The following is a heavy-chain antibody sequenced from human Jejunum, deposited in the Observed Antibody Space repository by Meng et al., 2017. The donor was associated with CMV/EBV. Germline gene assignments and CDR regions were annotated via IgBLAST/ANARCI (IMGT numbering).Heavy chain of an antibody. CDR2: IDHLRRT. V-gene: IGHV4-34*01. Sequence: GELKEWVEGRLKPSGTLSPTCTLSGGSFSAYTWSWIRQAPGKGLEWIAEIDHLRRTNFNPSLKSRVSISRDTSRDQFSLRLNSVTAADTAVYYCATADEYAIKYWGQGTLVTVSS. CDR3: ATADEYAIKY. J-gene: IGHJ4*02. D-gene: IGHD5-12*01. CDR1: GGSFSAYT.